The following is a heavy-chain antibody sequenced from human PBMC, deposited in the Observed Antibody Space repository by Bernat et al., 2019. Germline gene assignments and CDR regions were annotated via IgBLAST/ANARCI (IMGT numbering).Heavy chain of an antibody. CDR2: IRGFGTGT. CDR3: VKDMNFYASGSFDY. D-gene: IGHD3-10*01. J-gene: IGHJ4*02. Sequence: EVQLLESGGDLVQPGGSLRLSCAALGFTFTSYGMNWVRQAPGKGLEWVSGIRGFGTGTYYADSVKGRFSISRDNSKNTVSLQMNTLGVEDTAIYYCVKDMNFYASGSFDYWGQGTLVTVSS. CDR1: GFTFTSYG. V-gene: IGHV3-23*01.